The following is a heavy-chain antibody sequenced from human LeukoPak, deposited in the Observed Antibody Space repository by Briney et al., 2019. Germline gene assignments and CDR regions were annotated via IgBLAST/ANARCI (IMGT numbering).Heavy chain of an antibody. Sequence: GGSLRLSCAASGGTFSRYAMSWVRQAPGEGLEWVSQIGGSGGGTTFYADSVKGRFTISRDDSKNTLYLQMNSLRADDTAVYYCADWNYVDYWGQGTLVTVSS. D-gene: IGHD1-7*01. V-gene: IGHV3-23*01. J-gene: IGHJ4*02. CDR1: GGTFSRYA. CDR2: IGGSGGGTT. CDR3: ADWNYVDY.